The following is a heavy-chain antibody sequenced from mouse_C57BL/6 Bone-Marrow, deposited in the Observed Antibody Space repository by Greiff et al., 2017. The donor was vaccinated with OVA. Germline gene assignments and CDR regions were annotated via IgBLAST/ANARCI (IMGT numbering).Heavy chain of an antibody. Sequence: QVQLQQSGAELARPGASVKLSCKASGYTFTSYGISWVKQRTGQGLEWIGEIYPSSGNTYYNEKFKGKATLTADKSSSTAYMELRSLTSEDAAVYFCANYSYIWFAYWGQGTLVTVSA. D-gene: IGHD2-12*01. CDR2: IYPSSGNT. J-gene: IGHJ3*01. CDR1: GYTFTSYG. CDR3: ANYSYIWFAY. V-gene: IGHV1-81*01.